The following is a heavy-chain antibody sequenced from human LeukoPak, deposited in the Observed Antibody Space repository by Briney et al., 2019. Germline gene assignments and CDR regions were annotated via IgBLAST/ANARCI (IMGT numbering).Heavy chain of an antibody. CDR2: IHYTGST. D-gene: IGHD3-22*01. V-gene: IGHV4-61*05. CDR3: ARYNFDSSGYYRRWFDP. J-gene: IGHJ5*02. CDR1: GDSIISSTYY. Sequence: SETLSLTCTVSGDSIISSTYYWSWIRQPPGKGLEWIGYIHYTGSTNYNPSLKSRVTISEDTSKNQFSLKLSSVTAADTAVYYCARYNFDSSGYYRRWFDPWGQGTLVTLSS.